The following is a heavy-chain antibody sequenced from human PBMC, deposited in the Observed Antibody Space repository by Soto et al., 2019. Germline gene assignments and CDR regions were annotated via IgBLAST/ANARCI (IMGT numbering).Heavy chain of an antibody. D-gene: IGHD4-17*01. J-gene: IGHJ6*02. Sequence: GGSLRLSCAASGFTFSSYWMSWVRKAPGKGLEWVANIKQDGSEKYYVDSVKGRFTISRDNAKNSLYLQMNSLRAEDTAVYYCARFHGDYYYYYGMDVWGQGTTVTVSS. CDR1: GFTFSSYW. V-gene: IGHV3-7*01. CDR2: IKQDGSEK. CDR3: ARFHGDYYYYYGMDV.